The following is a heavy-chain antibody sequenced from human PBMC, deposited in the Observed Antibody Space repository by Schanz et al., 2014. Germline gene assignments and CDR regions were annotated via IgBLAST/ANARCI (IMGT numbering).Heavy chain of an antibody. CDR3: ARGHYGLDV. CDR2: IKHDGSEK. V-gene: IGHV3-7*01. D-gene: IGHD3-10*01. Sequence: VHLVESGGGLVKPGGSLRLSCAASGFTFSSYTMHWVRQAPGKGLEWVAYIKHDGSEKYHVDSVKGRFTISRDNAKGSVYLQMNSLRAEDTAVYYCARGHYGLDVWGPGTSVTVSS. J-gene: IGHJ6*02. CDR1: GFTFSSYT.